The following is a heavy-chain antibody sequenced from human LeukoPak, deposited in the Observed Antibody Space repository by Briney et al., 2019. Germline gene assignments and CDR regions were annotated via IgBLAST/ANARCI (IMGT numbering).Heavy chain of an antibody. CDR3: ARGPYSYGVNYYYYGMDV. CDR1: GGSFSGYY. D-gene: IGHD5-18*01. V-gene: IGHV4-34*01. Sequence: SETLSLTCAVYGGSFSGYYWSWIRQPPGKGLEWIGEINHSGSTNYNPSLKSRVTISVDTSKNQFSLKLSSVTAADAAVYYCARGPYSYGVNYYYYGMDVWGQGTTVTVSS. J-gene: IGHJ6*02. CDR2: INHSGST.